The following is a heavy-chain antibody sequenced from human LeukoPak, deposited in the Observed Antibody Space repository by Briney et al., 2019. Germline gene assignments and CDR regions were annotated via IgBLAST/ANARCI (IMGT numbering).Heavy chain of an antibody. D-gene: IGHD3-22*01. CDR2: ISGSGGST. Sequence: GGSQRLSCAASGFTFSSYAMSWVRQAPGKGLEWVSAISGSGGSTYYADSVKGRFTISRDNSKNTLYLQMNSLRAEDTAVYYCAKAVDNYYDSSGPYYFDYWGQGTLVTVSS. V-gene: IGHV3-23*01. CDR3: AKAVDNYYDSSGPYYFDY. J-gene: IGHJ4*02. CDR1: GFTFSSYA.